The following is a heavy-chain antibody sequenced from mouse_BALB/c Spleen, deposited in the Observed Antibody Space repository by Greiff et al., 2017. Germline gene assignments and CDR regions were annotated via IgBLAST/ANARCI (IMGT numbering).Heavy chain of an antibody. CDR1: GFTFSSFG. D-gene: IGHD2-1*01. V-gene: IGHV5-17*02. CDR2: ISSGSSTI. J-gene: IGHJ3*01. CDR3: AREGLLWSFAY. Sequence: EVKLVESGGGLVQPGGSRKLSCAASGFTFSSFGMHWVRQAPEKGLEWVAYISSGSSTIYYADTVKGRFTISSDNPKNTLFLQMTSLRSEDTAMYYCAREGLLWSFAYWGQGTLVTVSA.